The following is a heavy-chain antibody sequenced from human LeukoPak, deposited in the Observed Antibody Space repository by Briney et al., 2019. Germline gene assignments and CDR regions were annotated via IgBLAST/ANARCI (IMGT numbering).Heavy chain of an antibody. J-gene: IGHJ4*02. CDR2: LIGSGSNT. CDR3: AKGVLRTGGDY. Sequence: PGGSLRLSRAASGFTFSSYAMTWVRQAPGKGLEWVSSLIGSGSNTYYADSVKGRFTISRDNSKNTLFLQMNSLRAEDTAIYYCAKGVLRTGGDYWGQGTLVTVSS. V-gene: IGHV3-23*01. CDR1: GFTFSSYA. D-gene: IGHD3-16*01.